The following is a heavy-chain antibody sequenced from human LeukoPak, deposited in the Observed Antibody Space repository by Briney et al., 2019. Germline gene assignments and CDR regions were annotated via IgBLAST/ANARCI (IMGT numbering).Heavy chain of an antibody. J-gene: IGHJ4*02. CDR1: GYTFTGYY. CDR2: INPNSGGT. CDR3: ARGPYYYDSSGYSSWDY. D-gene: IGHD3-22*01. Sequence: ASVKVSCKASGYTFTGYYMHWVRQAPGRGLEWMGWINPNSGGTNYAQKFQGWVTMTRDTSISTAYMELSRLRSDDTAVYYCARGPYYYDSSGYSSWDYWGQGTLVTVSS. V-gene: IGHV1-2*04.